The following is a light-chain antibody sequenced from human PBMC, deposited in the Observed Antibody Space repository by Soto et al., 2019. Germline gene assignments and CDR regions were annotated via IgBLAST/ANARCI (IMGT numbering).Light chain of an antibody. CDR2: ADN. CDR1: SSNIGAGYD. J-gene: IGLJ2*01. Sequence: QAVVTQTPSVSGAPGQKITMSCTGSSSNIGAGYDVHWYQQIPGAAPRLLIYADNNRPSGFPDRFSASKSGTSASLAITGLQGEDEANYYCQSYDTSLSGVIFGAGTKLTVL. V-gene: IGLV1-40*01. CDR3: QSYDTSLSGVI.